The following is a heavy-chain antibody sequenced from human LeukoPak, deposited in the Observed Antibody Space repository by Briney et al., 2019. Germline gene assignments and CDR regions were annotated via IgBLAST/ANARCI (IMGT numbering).Heavy chain of an antibody. V-gene: IGHV3-33*01. D-gene: IGHD2-2*01. J-gene: IGHJ6*02. Sequence: GGSLRLSCAASGFTFSSYGMHWDRQAPGEGLEWVAVIWYDGGNKYYADSVKGRFTISRDNSKNTLYLQMNSLRAEDTAVYYCARDPVVYCSSTSCYGTFDYYYGMDVWGQGTTVTVSS. CDR1: GFTFSSYG. CDR3: ARDPVVYCSSTSCYGTFDYYYGMDV. CDR2: IWYDGGNK.